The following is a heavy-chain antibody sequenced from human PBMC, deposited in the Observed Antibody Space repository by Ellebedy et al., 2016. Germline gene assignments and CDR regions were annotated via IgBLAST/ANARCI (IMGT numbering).Heavy chain of an antibody. CDR1: GYTFTSYG. CDR3: ARELVMVAASWFDP. V-gene: IGHV1-18*01. D-gene: IGHD2-15*01. Sequence: ASVKVSCXASGYTFTSYGISWVRQAPGQGLEWMGWISAYNGNTNYAQKLQGRVTMTTDTSTSTAYMELRSLRSDDTAVYYCARELVMVAASWFDPWGQGTLVTVSS. CDR2: ISAYNGNT. J-gene: IGHJ5*02.